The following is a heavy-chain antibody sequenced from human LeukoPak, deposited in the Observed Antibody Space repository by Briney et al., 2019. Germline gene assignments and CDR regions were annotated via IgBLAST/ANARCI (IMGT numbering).Heavy chain of an antibody. J-gene: IGHJ6*03. CDR3: ARSVEGYCRGGSCYSYSYYMDV. D-gene: IGHD2-15*01. CDR2: IYYSGST. V-gene: IGHV4-59*01. Sequence: SETLSLTCTVSGASISTYYWSWIRQPPGKGLEWIGYIYYSGSTNYNPSLKSRLTISVDTSKNQFSLKLNSVTAADTAVYYCARSVEGYCRGGSCYSYSYYMDVWGKGTTVTVSS. CDR1: GASISTYY.